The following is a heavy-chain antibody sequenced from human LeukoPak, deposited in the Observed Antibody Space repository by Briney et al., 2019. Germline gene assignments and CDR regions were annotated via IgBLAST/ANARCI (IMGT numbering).Heavy chain of an antibody. CDR1: GFTFSSYS. V-gene: IGHV3-21*01. D-gene: IGHD3-22*01. J-gene: IGHJ4*02. CDR3: GYYYDSSGYSLG. Sequence: GGSLRLSCAAPGFTFSSYSMNWARQAPGKGLEWVSSISSSSSYIYYADSVKGRFTISRDNAKNSLYLQMNSLRAEDTAVYYCGYYYDSSGYSLGWGQGTLVTVSS. CDR2: ISSSSSYI.